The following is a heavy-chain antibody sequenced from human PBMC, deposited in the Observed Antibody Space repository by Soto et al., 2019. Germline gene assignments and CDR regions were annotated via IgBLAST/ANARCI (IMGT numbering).Heavy chain of an antibody. J-gene: IGHJ4*02. CDR3: ARDGGNQGIDY. Sequence: QVQLVQSGAEVKKPGSSVKVSCKASGGTFSSYTISWVRQAPGQGLEWMGRIIPILGIANYAQKFQGRVTITADKSTSKAYMELSSLRSEDTAVYYCARDGGNQGIDYWGQGTLVTVSS. V-gene: IGHV1-69*08. CDR1: GGTFSSYT. CDR2: IIPILGIA. D-gene: IGHD2-15*01.